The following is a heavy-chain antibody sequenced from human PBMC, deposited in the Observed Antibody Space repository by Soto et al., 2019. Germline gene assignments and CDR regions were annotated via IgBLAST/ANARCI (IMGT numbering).Heavy chain of an antibody. J-gene: IGHJ2*01. Sequence: EVQLLESGGGLVQPGGSLRLSCAASGFTFSSYAMSWVRQAPGKGLEWVSAISGSGGSTYYADSVKGRFTISRDNSKNTLYLQMNSLRAEDTAVYYCANDRPYSSSSMVSWYFDLWGRGTLVTVSS. CDR3: ANDRPYSSSSMVSWYFDL. V-gene: IGHV3-23*01. CDR2: ISGSGGST. CDR1: GFTFSSYA. D-gene: IGHD6-6*01.